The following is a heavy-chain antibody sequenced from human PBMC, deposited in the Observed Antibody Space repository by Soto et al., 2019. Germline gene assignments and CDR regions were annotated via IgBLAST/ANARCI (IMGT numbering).Heavy chain of an antibody. CDR1: GYTFATYG. Sequence: VWTGPEMRKPGASVKVSCKASGYTFATYGITWVRQAPGQGPEWMGWISCYNGNTMRTPKLQGRVTMTTDTSTSTAYMELRSLSSDDTAVYCCARASAGYSYSNYWGQGTLVTVSS. CDR2: ISCYNGNT. V-gene: IGHV1-18*01. CDR3: ARASAGYSYSNY. D-gene: IGHD5-18*01. J-gene: IGHJ4*02.